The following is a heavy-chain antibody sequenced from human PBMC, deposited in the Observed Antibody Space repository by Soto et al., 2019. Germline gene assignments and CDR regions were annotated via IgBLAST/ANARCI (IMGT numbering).Heavy chain of an antibody. CDR2: IIPIFGTA. D-gene: IGHD5-18*01. CDR3: ARGYSYGYLAQSFDY. Sequence: SVKVSCKASGGTFSSYAISWVRQAPGQGLEWMGGIIPIFGTANYARKFQGRVTITADESTSTAYMELSSLRSEDTAVYYCARGYSYGYLAQSFDYWGQGTLVTVS. V-gene: IGHV1-69*01. CDR1: GGTFSSYA. J-gene: IGHJ4*02.